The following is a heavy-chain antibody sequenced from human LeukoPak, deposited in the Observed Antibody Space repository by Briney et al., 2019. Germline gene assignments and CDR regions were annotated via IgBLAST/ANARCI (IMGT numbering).Heavy chain of an antibody. CDR3: ARDHYYDSGSYYGIGY. CDR2: VYYSGTT. CDR1: GDSISGSNYF. J-gene: IGHJ4*02. V-gene: IGHV4-39*07. D-gene: IGHD3-10*01. Sequence: SETLSLTCTVSGDSISGSNYFWDWIRQPPGKGLEWIGSVYYSGTTNYNPSLKSRVTISVDTSKNQFYLKMTSVTAADTAMYYCARDHYYDSGSYYGIGYWGQGTLVTVSS.